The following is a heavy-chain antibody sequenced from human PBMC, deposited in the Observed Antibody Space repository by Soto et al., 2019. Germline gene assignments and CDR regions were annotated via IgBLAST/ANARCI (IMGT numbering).Heavy chain of an antibody. V-gene: IGHV3-72*01. D-gene: IGHD1-26*01. J-gene: IGHJ4*02. Sequence: EVQLVESGGGLVQPGGSLRLSCAASGFTFSDHYMDWVRQAPGKGLEWVGRTRNKANSYTTEYAASVKGRFTISRDDSKISLYLQMNSLKPEDTAVYYCARYGVGATHDYWGQGTLVTVSS. CDR3: ARYGVGATHDY. CDR1: GFTFSDHY. CDR2: TRNKANSYTT.